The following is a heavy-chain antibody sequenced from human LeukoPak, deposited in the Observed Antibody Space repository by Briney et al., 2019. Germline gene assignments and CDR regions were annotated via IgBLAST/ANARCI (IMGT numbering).Heavy chain of an antibody. V-gene: IGHV4-30-4*08. D-gene: IGHD6-19*01. CDR1: GASFSSGDQY. CDR2: IHPSGRL. J-gene: IGHJ4*02. CDR3: ARAVAVAEYYFDY. Sequence: PSQTLSLTCTVSGASFSSGDQYWNWIRQSPGKGLEWIGSIHPSGRLYNNPSLKSRVTISVDTSKNQFSLKLSSVTAADTAVYYCARAVAVAEYYFDYWGQGTLVTVSS.